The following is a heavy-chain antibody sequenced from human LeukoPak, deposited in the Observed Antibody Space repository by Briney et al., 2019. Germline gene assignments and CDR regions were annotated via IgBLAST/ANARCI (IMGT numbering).Heavy chain of an antibody. J-gene: IGHJ4*02. V-gene: IGHV3-23*01. CDR1: GFTFSSYA. CDR2: ISAGGST. CDR3: AKDEARWLQLGDN. D-gene: IGHD5-24*01. Sequence: PGGSLRLSCAASGFTFSSYAMSWVRQAPGKGLEWVSAISAGGSTYCADSVKGRFTISRDTSKSTLYLQMNSLRAEDTAVYYCAKDEARWLQLGDNWGQGTLVTVSS.